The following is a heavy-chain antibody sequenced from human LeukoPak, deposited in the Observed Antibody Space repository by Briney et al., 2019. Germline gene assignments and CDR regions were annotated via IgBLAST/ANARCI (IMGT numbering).Heavy chain of an antibody. CDR3: ARSDGGSETY. Sequence: PGGSLRLSCATSGFTFSSYGMNWVRQAPGKGLEWVSSISSTGSYIFYADSAKGRFTISRDDAKNSVYLQMNSLRDEDTAVYYCARSDGGSETYWGQGILVTVSS. V-gene: IGHV3-21*06. CDR1: GFTFSSYG. D-gene: IGHD1-26*01. J-gene: IGHJ4*02. CDR2: ISSTGSYI.